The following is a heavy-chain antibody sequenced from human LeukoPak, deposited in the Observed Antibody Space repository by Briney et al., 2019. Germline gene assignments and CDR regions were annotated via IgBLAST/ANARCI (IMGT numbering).Heavy chain of an antibody. CDR2: TYYRSKWYN. J-gene: IGHJ4*02. V-gene: IGHV6-1*01. D-gene: IGHD6-19*01. Sequence: SRTLSLTCAISVDSVSSNSAAWSWLRQSPSRGLEWLGRTYYRSKWYNDYAVSVKSRITINPDTSKNQFSLQLNSVTPEDTAVYYCARGSSIAVAGHLSFDYWGQGTLVTVSS. CDR1: VDSVSSNSAA. CDR3: ARGSSIAVAGHLSFDY.